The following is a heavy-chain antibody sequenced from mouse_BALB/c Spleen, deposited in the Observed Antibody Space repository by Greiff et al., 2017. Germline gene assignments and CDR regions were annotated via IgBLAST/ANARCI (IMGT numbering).Heavy chain of an antibody. CDR3: TRWVGWLLRGGPMDY. J-gene: IGHJ4*01. V-gene: IGHV1-5*01. Sequence: VQLKEFGTVLARPGASVKMSCKASGYTFTSYWMHWVKQRPGQGLEWIGAIYPGNSDTSYNQKFKGKAKLTAVTSTSTAYMELSSLTNEDSAVYYCTRWVGWLLRGGPMDYWGQGTSVTVPS. CDR2: IYPGNSDT. D-gene: IGHD2-3*01. CDR1: GYTFTSYW.